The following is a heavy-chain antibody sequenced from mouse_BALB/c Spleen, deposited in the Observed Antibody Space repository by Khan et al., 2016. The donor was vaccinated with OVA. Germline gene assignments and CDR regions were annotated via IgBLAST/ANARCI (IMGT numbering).Heavy chain of an antibody. Sequence: VQLKESGPGLVKPSQSLSLTWTVTGYSITSGYAWNWIRQFPGNKLEWMGYISYSGVTSYTPSLKSRISITRDTSKNQFFLQLNSVTTEDTATYYCARGNYYGYYFDYWGQGTTLTVSS. D-gene: IGHD1-1*01. CDR1: GYSITSGYA. J-gene: IGHJ2*01. V-gene: IGHV3-2*02. CDR2: ISYSGVT. CDR3: ARGNYYGYYFDY.